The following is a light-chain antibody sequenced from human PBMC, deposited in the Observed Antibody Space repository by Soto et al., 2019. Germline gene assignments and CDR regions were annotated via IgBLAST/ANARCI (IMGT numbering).Light chain of an antibody. CDR1: QSVSSSY. Sequence: ELVCTQSPGTLSLSPGDRATPSCMASQSVSSSYLAWYQQKPGQAHRLLIYGASSRATGIPDRCSGSGSGTDFTLTSSRLEPEDFAVYYCQQYGSSPWTFGQGTKVDIK. J-gene: IGKJ1*01. V-gene: IGKV3-20*01. CDR3: QQYGSSPWT. CDR2: GAS.